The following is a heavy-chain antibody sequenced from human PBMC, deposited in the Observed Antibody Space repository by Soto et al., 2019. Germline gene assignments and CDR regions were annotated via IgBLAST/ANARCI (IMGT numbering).Heavy chain of an antibody. CDR2: IYYSGST. Sequence: SETLSLTCTVSGGSVSSDSYYWSWIRQPPGKGLEWIGYIYYSGSTNYNPSLKSRVTISVDTSKNQFSLKLSSVTAADTAVYYCARGLTYYYDSRTDNWFDPWGQGTLVTV. CDR3: ARGLTYYYDSRTDNWFDP. V-gene: IGHV4-61*01. CDR1: GGSVSSDSYY. J-gene: IGHJ5*02. D-gene: IGHD3-22*01.